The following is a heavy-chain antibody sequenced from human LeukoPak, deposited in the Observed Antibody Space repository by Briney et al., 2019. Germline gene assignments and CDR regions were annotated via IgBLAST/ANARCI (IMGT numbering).Heavy chain of an antibody. D-gene: IGHD1-26*01. J-gene: IGHJ5*02. Sequence: GASVKVSCKASGYTFTNYDINWVRQATGQGLEWMGWMNPNSGNTGYAQKFQGRVTMTRNTSISTAYMDLSSLKSEDTAVYYCAKSVGPGGCSYNWFDPWGQGTLVTVSS. CDR1: GYTFTNYD. CDR3: AKSVGPGGCSYNWFDP. CDR2: MNPNSGNT. V-gene: IGHV1-8*01.